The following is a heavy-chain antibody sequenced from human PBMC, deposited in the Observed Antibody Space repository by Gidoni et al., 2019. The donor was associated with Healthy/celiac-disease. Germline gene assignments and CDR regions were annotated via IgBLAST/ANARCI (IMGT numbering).Heavy chain of an antibody. CDR2: CEPEDGET. D-gene: IGHD3-3*01. Sequence: QVKLVQSGAAVKKPGGSVKVSCQVSGSTLTGFSMHCVRQAPGKGLEWMGGCEPEDGETSYAQKCQGRVNMTEDTSTDTAYMELSRLRSEDTAVYYCATSIPLSGVAKKTLYYYYYMDVWGKGTTVTVSS. J-gene: IGHJ6*03. CDR1: GSTLTGFS. CDR3: ATSIPLSGVAKKTLYYYYYMDV. V-gene: IGHV1-24*01.